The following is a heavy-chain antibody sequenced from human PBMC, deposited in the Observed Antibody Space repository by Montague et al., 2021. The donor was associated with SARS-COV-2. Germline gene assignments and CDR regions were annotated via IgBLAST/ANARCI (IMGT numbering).Heavy chain of an antibody. V-gene: IGHV4-39*07. CDR1: GGSIGSSSYY. D-gene: IGHD3-9*01. CDR2: IYYSGST. J-gene: IGHJ4*02. Sequence: SETLSLTCTVSGGSIGSSSYYWGWIRQPPGKGLEWIGSIYYSGSTYYNPSLKSRVTISVDTSKNQFSLKLSSVTAADTAVYYCASDQGLSGYYGPAYYFNYWGQGTLVTVSS. CDR3: ASDQGLSGYYGPAYYFNY.